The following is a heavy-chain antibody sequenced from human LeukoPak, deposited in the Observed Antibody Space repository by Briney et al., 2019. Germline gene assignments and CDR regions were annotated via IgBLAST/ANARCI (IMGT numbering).Heavy chain of an antibody. J-gene: IGHJ4*02. CDR3: AGDYASGSYRFDY. D-gene: IGHD3-10*01. Sequence: SETLSLTCTVSGGSVTSYYWSWIRQPPGKGLEWIGYMYYSGSTTYNPSLKSRVTISSDTSKNQFSLELNSVTAADTAVYYCAGDYASGSYRFDYWGQGTLVTVSS. V-gene: IGHV4-59*02. CDR1: GGSVTSYY. CDR2: MYYSGST.